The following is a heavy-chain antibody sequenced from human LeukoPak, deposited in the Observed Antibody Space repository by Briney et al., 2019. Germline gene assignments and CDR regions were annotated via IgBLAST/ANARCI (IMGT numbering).Heavy chain of an antibody. CDR2: IYYTGST. J-gene: IGHJ4*02. CDR3: ARVRSGSYSATDY. D-gene: IGHD1-26*01. CDR1: GYSISSGYY. Sequence: SETLPLTCTVSGYSISSGYYWGWIRQPPGKGLEWIGSIYYTGSTYYTPPLKSRVTISVDTSKNQFSLNLNSVTAADTAVYYCARVRSGSYSATDYWGQGTLVTVSS. V-gene: IGHV4-38-2*02.